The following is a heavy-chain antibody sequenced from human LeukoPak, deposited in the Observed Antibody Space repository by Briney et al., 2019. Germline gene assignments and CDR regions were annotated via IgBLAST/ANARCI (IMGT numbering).Heavy chain of an antibody. Sequence: PGGSLRLSCSASGFTFSSYAMHWVRQAPGKGLEYVSAISSNGGSTYYADSVKGRFTISRDNAKNSLYLQMNSLRAEDTAVYYCARDRWSSGWSPHVWGQGTTVTVSS. J-gene: IGHJ6*02. CDR1: GFTFSSYA. CDR3: ARDRWSSGWSPHV. V-gene: IGHV3-64*04. D-gene: IGHD6-19*01. CDR2: ISSNGGST.